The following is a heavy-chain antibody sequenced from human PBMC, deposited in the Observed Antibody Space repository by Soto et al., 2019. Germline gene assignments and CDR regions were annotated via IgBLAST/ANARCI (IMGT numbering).Heavy chain of an antibody. CDR2: IYGAGGTT. Sequence: PGGSLRLSCAASGFSFSSYAMSWVRQAPGKGLEWVSGIYGAGGTTYYGDSVKGRFTISRDTIMSILYLEMHSLRAEDTAVYYCAKDGGVGATAFALFHYWGQGTLATVYS. CDR1: GFSFSSYA. V-gene: IGHV3-23*01. CDR3: AKDGGVGATAFALFHY. D-gene: IGHD1-26*01. J-gene: IGHJ4*02.